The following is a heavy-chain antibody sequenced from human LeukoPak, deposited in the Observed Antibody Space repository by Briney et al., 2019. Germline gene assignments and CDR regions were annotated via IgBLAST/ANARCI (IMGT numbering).Heavy chain of an antibody. CDR3: ASTNRCDY. CDR2: INSDGSST. Sequence: GGSLRLSCAASGFTFSSYWMHWVRQAPGKGLVWVSRINSDGSSTDHADSVKGRFTISRANARNTLYLQMNSLTADDTAVYYCASTNRCDYWGQGTLVTVSS. D-gene: IGHD2-8*01. V-gene: IGHV3-74*01. J-gene: IGHJ4*02. CDR1: GFTFSSYW.